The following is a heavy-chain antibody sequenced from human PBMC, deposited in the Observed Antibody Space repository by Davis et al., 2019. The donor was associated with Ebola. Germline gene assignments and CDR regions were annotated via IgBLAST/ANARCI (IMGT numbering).Heavy chain of an antibody. V-gene: IGHV3-30*04. Sequence: PGGSLRLSCAASGFTFSSYAMHWVRQAPGKGLEWVAVISYDGSNKYYADSVKGRFTISRDNSKNTLYLQMNSLRAEDTAVYYCAKEAGDGPRSYFDYWGQGTLVTVSS. D-gene: IGHD5-24*01. CDR2: ISYDGSNK. CDR3: AKEAGDGPRSYFDY. J-gene: IGHJ4*02. CDR1: GFTFSSYA.